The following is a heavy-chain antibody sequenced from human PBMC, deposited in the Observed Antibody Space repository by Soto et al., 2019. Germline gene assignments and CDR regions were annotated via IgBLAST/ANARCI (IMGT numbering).Heavy chain of an antibody. V-gene: IGHV3-30*18. Sequence: QVQLVESGGGVVQPGRSLRLSCAASGFTFSSYGMHWVRQAPGKGLEWVAVISYDGSNKYYADSVKGRFTISRDNSKNTLYQQMNSRRAEDTAVYYCAKDFDSGYDLYYYYGMDVWGQGTTVTVSS. CDR2: ISYDGSNK. CDR1: GFTFSSYG. J-gene: IGHJ6*02. D-gene: IGHD5-12*01. CDR3: AKDFDSGYDLYYYYGMDV.